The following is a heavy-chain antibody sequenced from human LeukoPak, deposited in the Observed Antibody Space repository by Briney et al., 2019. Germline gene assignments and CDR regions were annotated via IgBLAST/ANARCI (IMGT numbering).Heavy chain of an antibody. CDR2: IYYSGST. J-gene: IGHJ4*02. CDR3: ARSDTAMVTGPDY. Sequence: SETLSLTCTVSGGSISSYYWSWIRQPPGKGLEWIGCIYYSGSTNYNPSLKSRVTISVDTSKNQFSLKLSSVTAADTAVYYCARSDTAMVTGPDYWGQGTLVTVSS. CDR1: GGSISSYY. D-gene: IGHD5-18*01. V-gene: IGHV4-59*08.